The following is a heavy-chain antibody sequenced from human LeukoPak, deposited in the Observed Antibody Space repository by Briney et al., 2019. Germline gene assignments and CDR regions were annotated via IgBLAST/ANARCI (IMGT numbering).Heavy chain of an antibody. Sequence: PGGSLRLSCAASGFSVSGNYVSWVRQAPGKGQEWVSIVYSGGSTYCADSVKGRFTISRDTSKNTVYLQMNSLRAEDTAVYYCARGLRTLFYFDFWGQGTLVTVAS. CDR1: GFSVSGNY. CDR3: ARGLRTLFYFDF. CDR2: VYSGGST. J-gene: IGHJ4*02. V-gene: IGHV3-66*01.